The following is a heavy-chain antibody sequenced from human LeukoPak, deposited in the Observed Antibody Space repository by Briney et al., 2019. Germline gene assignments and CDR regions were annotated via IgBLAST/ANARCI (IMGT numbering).Heavy chain of an antibody. D-gene: IGHD2-2*02. CDR2: IYYSGST. Sequence: PSETLSLTCTVSGGSISSYYWSWIRQPPGKGLEWIGYIYYSGSTNYNPSLKSRVTISVDTSKNQFSLKLSSVTAADTAVYYCARLLDCSSTSCYRYYYYYGMDVWGQGTLVTVSS. J-gene: IGHJ6*02. CDR3: ARLLDCSSTSCYRYYYYYGMDV. V-gene: IGHV4-59*08. CDR1: GGSISSYY.